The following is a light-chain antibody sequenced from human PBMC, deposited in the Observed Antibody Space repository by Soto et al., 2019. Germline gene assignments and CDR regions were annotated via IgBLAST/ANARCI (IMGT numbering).Light chain of an antibody. Sequence: EIVLTQSPGTLSLSPGERAALSCRASQSVSSNYLAWYQQKLGQAPRLLISAASSRATGIPDRFSGSGSGSDFTLTISRLEPEDFAVYYCQQYGSSPYTFGQGTKVDI. CDR1: QSVSSNY. J-gene: IGKJ2*01. CDR3: QQYGSSPYT. V-gene: IGKV3-20*01. CDR2: AAS.